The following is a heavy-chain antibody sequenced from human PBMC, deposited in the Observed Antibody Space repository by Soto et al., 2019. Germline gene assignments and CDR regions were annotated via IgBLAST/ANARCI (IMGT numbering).Heavy chain of an antibody. CDR1: GYTFTTYA. Sequence: QVQLVQSGAEEKKSGASVKVSCKASGYTFTTYAIHWVRQAPGQGLEWMGWINPDNGNAKYSQKFQGRLTITRDTSATTAYMELSSLRSEDTAVYYCARVDGTYWGQGALVTVSS. J-gene: IGHJ4*02. D-gene: IGHD1-26*01. CDR3: ARVDGTY. V-gene: IGHV1-3*05. CDR2: INPDNGNA.